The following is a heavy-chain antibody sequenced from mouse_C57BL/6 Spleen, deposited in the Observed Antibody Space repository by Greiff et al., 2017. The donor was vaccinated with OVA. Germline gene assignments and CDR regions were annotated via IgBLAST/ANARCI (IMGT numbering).Heavy chain of an antibody. J-gene: IGHJ2*01. Sequence: QVQLQQPGAELVMPGASVKLSCKASGYTFTSYWMHWVKQRPGQGLEWIGEIDPSDSYTNYNQKFKGKSTLTVDKSSSTAYMQLSSLTSEDSAVYYCARGETGTERAYYFDYWGQGTTLTVSS. V-gene: IGHV1-69*01. CDR2: IDPSDSYT. CDR3: ARGETGTERAYYFDY. CDR1: GYTFTSYW. D-gene: IGHD4-1*01.